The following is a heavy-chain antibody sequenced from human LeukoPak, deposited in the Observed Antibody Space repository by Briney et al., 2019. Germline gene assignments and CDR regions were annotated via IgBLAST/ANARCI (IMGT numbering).Heavy chain of an antibody. J-gene: IGHJ4*02. CDR2: INPNSGGT. CDR1: GYTFTGYY. D-gene: IGHD3-10*01. V-gene: IGHV1-2*02. CDR3: ARGARLWFLGHHFDY. Sequence: ASVKVSCKASGYTFTGYYMHWVRQAPGQGLEWMGWINPNSGGTNYAQKFQGRVTMTRDTSISTAYMELSRLRSDDTAVYYCARGARLWFLGHHFDYWGQGTLVTVSS.